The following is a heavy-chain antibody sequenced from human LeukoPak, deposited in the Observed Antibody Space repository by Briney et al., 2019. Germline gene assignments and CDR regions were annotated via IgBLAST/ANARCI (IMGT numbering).Heavy chain of an antibody. CDR1: GGSFSGYY. Sequence: SETLSLTCAVYGGSFSGYYWSWIRQPPGKGLEWIGEINHSGNTNYNPSLKSRVTISVDTSKNQFSLKLSSVTAADTAVYYCAVPPYDSSGYCGYWGQGTLVTVSS. V-gene: IGHV4-34*01. D-gene: IGHD3-22*01. J-gene: IGHJ4*02. CDR2: INHSGNT. CDR3: AVPPYDSSGYCGY.